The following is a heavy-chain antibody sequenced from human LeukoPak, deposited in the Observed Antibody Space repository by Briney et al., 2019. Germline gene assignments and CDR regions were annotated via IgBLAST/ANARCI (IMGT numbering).Heavy chain of an antibody. Sequence: GGSLRLSCAASGFTFSSYEMNWVRQAPGKGLEWVSYISSSGSTIYYADSVKGRFTISRDNAKNSLYLQMNSLRAEDTALYHCASGGITGAFDIWGQGTMVTVSS. J-gene: IGHJ3*02. V-gene: IGHV3-48*03. D-gene: IGHD1-26*01. CDR2: ISSSGSTI. CDR3: ASGGITGAFDI. CDR1: GFTFSSYE.